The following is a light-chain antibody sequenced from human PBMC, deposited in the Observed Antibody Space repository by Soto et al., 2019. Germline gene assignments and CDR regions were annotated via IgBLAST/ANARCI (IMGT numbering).Light chain of an antibody. CDR1: SSDIGGYHY. CDR2: EVS. Sequence: QSALTQAASVSGSPGQSITISCTGTSSDIGGYHYVSWYQQHPGKAPKLMIYEVSSRPSGVSNRFSGSKSGNTASLTISGLQAEDEADYYRSSYASSNTYVVFGGGTKLTVL. V-gene: IGLV2-14*01. CDR3: SSYASSNTYVV. J-gene: IGLJ2*01.